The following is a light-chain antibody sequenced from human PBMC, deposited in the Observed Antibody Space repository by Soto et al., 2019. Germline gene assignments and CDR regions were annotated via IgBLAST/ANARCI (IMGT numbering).Light chain of an antibody. CDR1: QSISNY. Sequence: IRMTQCPSSCSASTGDRVTITCRASQSISNYLNWYQQQPGKVPELLIYGASNLQSGVPSRFTGSGSGTDFTLTISSLQPEDIATYYRQHSLSTPWTFGQGTKVDIK. CDR2: GAS. J-gene: IGKJ1*01. V-gene: IGKV1-39*01. CDR3: QHSLSTPWT.